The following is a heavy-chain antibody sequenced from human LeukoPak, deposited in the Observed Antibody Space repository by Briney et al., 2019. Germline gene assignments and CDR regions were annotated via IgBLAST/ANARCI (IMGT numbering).Heavy chain of an antibody. D-gene: IGHD3-9*01. CDR1: GFTFSSYW. Sequence: PGGSLRLSCAASGFTFSSYWMTGVRQAPGKGLEGVANIKQDGGEKYYLDSVKGRFTISRDNAKNSVYSQMNSLRAEDTAVYYCASSTSSMIFGYWGQGTLVTVSS. CDR2: IKQDGGEK. V-gene: IGHV3-7*03. CDR3: ASSTSSMIFGY. J-gene: IGHJ4*02.